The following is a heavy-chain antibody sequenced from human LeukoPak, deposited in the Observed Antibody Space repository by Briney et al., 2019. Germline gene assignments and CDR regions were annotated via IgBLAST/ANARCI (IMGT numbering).Heavy chain of an antibody. CDR1: GYTFTGYY. Sequence: AASVKVSCKASGYTFTGYYMHWVRQAPGQGLEWMGRINPNSGGTNYAQKFQGRVTMTRDTSITTAYMELSRLRSDDTAVYYCARDIGYSSGWTGRSYYFDYWGQGTLVTVSS. D-gene: IGHD6-19*01. V-gene: IGHV1-2*06. CDR3: ARDIGYSSGWTGRSYYFDY. CDR2: INPNSGGT. J-gene: IGHJ4*02.